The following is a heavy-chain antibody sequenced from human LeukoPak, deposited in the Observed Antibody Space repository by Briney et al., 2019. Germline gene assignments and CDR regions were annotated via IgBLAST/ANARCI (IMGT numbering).Heavy chain of an antibody. V-gene: IGHV3-7*01. CDR3: ARNYVDTRGSSYGTLDY. Sequence: TGGSLRLSCAASGFTFSTYWMSWVRQAPGKGLEWVANIKEDGSQKYYVDSVKGRFTISRANAKNSLYLQMNSLRAEDTAVYFCARNYVDTRGSSYGTLDYWGQRTLVTVFS. CDR1: GFTFSTYW. D-gene: IGHD5-18*01. J-gene: IGHJ4*02. CDR2: IKEDGSQK.